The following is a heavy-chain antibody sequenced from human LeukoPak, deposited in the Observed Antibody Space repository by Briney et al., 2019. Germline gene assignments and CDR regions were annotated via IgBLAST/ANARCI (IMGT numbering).Heavy chain of an antibody. J-gene: IGHJ6*02. CDR3: AKGQFNEFWSGYPGSEYGMDV. CDR1: GFTFSSYS. Sequence: GGSLRLSCAGSGFTFSSYSMSWVRQAPGKGLEWVSAIRGSGGSTDYADSVKGRFTISRDNSKNTLYVQMNSLRGEDTAVYYCAKGQFNEFWSGYPGSEYGMDVWGQGTTVTVSS. D-gene: IGHD3-3*01. V-gene: IGHV3-23*01. CDR2: IRGSGGST.